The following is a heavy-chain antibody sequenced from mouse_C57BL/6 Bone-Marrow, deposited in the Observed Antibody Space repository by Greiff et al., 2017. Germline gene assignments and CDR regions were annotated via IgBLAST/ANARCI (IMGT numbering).Heavy chain of an antibody. Sequence: QVQLQQSGAELARPGASVKLSCKASGYTFTSYGISWVKQRTGQGLEWIGEIYPRSGNTYYNEKFKGKATLTADKSSSTAYMELRSLTSEDSAVYFCARFRHYYGSSEYYFDYWGQGTTLTVSS. J-gene: IGHJ2*01. D-gene: IGHD1-1*01. V-gene: IGHV1-81*01. CDR2: IYPRSGNT. CDR1: GYTFTSYG. CDR3: ARFRHYYGSSEYYFDY.